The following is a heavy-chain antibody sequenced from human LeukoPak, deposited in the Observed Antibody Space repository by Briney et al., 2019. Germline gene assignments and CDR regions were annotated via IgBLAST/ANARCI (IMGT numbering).Heavy chain of an antibody. CDR1: GDSISSSSYY. J-gene: IGHJ6*03. V-gene: IGHV4-39*01. Sequence: SETLSLTCTVSGDSISSSSYYWGWIRQPPGKGLEWIGTIFYSGSTYYNPSLKSRVTLSVDTSKNQYSLKLSSVTAADTAVYYCARRGYSGYGYYYYYMDVWGKGTTVTISS. D-gene: IGHD5-12*01. CDR2: IFYSGST. CDR3: ARRGYSGYGYYYYYMDV.